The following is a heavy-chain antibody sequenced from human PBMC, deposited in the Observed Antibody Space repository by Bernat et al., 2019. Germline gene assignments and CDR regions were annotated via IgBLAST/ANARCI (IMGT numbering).Heavy chain of an antibody. CDR3: VRDLHYDILTGDPDY. J-gene: IGHJ4*02. Sequence: QVQLVESGGGVVQPGRSLRLSCAASGFTFSSYAMHWVRQAPGKGLEWVAVISYDGSNKYYADSVKGRFTISRDNSKNTLYLQMNSLRAEDTAVYYCVRDLHYDILTGDPDYCGQGTLVTVSS. V-gene: IGHV3-30*01. D-gene: IGHD3-9*01. CDR1: GFTFSSYA. CDR2: ISYDGSNK.